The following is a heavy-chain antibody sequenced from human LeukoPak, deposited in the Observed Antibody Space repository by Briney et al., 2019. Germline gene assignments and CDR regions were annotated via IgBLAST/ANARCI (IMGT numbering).Heavy chain of an antibody. D-gene: IGHD3-22*01. CDR1: GFTFDDYA. CDR3: ATYSYYYDSSGSLSYYFDY. CDR2: ISWNSGSI. J-gene: IGHJ4*02. Sequence: PGRSLRLSCAASGFTFDDYAMHWVRQAPGKGLEWVSGISWNSGSIGYADSVKGRFTISRDNSKNTLYLQMNSLRAEDTAVYYCATYSYYYDSSGSLSYYFDYWGQGTLVTVSS. V-gene: IGHV3-9*01.